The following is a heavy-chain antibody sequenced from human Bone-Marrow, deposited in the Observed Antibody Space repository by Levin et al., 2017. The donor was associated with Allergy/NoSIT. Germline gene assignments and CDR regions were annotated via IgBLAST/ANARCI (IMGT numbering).Heavy chain of an antibody. CDR2: ISASSDTK. J-gene: IGHJ5*01. CDR3: AKSLSTATFNGWFDP. D-gene: IGHD6-25*01. V-gene: IGHV3-23*01. Sequence: GGSLRLSCAASGFPFSSRAMSWFRQAPGKGLEWVSTISASSDTKHYGDSVRGRFNMFRDSSTLYLQMSSLRVEETARYYCAKSLSTATFNGWFDPWGQGAQVTVSS. CDR1: GFPFSSRA.